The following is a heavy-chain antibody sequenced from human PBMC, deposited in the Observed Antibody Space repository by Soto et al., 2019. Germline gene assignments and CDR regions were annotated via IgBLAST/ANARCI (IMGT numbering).Heavy chain of an antibody. Sequence: ASVKVSCKASGYTFTSYGISWVRQAPGQGLEWMGWINPNTGGTNYARKFQGRVTMTRDTSISTVFMELSSLRSDDTAVYYCARDRTSGWFDPWGQGTLVTVS. V-gene: IGHV1-2*02. CDR1: GYTFTSYG. CDR2: INPNTGGT. CDR3: ARDRTSGWFDP. J-gene: IGHJ5*02.